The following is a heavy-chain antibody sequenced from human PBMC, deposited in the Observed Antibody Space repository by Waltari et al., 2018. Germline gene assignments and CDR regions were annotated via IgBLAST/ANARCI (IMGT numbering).Heavy chain of an antibody. Sequence: QLQLQESGPGLVKPSETLSLTCTVSGGSISSSSYYWGWIRQPPGKGLEWIGSIYYSGSTYSTPSLKSRVTISVDTSKNQFSLKLSSVTAADTAVYYCARLGIAVAGIDYWGQGTLVTVSS. J-gene: IGHJ4*02. D-gene: IGHD6-19*01. CDR1: GGSISSSSYY. V-gene: IGHV4-39*07. CDR2: IYYSGST. CDR3: ARLGIAVAGIDY.